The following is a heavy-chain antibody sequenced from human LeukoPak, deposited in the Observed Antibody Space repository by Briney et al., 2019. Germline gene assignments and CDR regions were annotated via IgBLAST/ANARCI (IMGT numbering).Heavy chain of an antibody. J-gene: IGHJ3*02. CDR1: GFTFSSYA. V-gene: IGHV3-23*01. CDR2: ISGNSGST. D-gene: IGHD2-2*01. CDR3: VKELVVVPAGSDAFDM. Sequence: GGSLRLSCAASGFTFSSYAMSWVRQAPGKGLEWVSAISGNSGSTYHADSVKGRLTISRDNSKNTLYLQMNSLRAEDAAVYYCVKELVVVPAGSDAFDMWGPGTMVTVSS.